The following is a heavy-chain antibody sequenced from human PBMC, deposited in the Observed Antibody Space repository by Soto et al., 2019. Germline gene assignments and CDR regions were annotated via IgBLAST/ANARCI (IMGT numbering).Heavy chain of an antibody. D-gene: IGHD5-18*01. J-gene: IGHJ6*02. CDR2: ISSSGSTI. CDR3: ARALSYGYYYNYGMDV. V-gene: IGHV3-11*01. CDR1: GFTFSDYY. Sequence: QVQLVESGGGLVKPGGSLRLSCAASGFTFSDYYMSWIRQAPGKGLEWVSYISSSGSTIYYADSVKGRFTISRDNAKNSLYLQMNSLRAEDTAVHYCARALSYGYYYNYGMDVWGQGTTVTVSS.